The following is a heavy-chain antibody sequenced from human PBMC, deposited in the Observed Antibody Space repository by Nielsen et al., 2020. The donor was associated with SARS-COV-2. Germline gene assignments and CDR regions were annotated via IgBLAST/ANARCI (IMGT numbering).Heavy chain of an antibody. J-gene: IGHJ3*02. D-gene: IGHD6-13*01. Sequence: GGSLRLSCAASGFTFSSYAMSWVRQAPGKGLEWVSVISGSGGSTYYADSVKGRFTISRDNSKNTLYLQMNSLRAEDTAVYYCAKDRERYSSSWSHAFDIWGQGTMVTVSS. CDR3: AKDRERYSSSWSHAFDI. V-gene: IGHV3-23*01. CDR2: ISGSGGST. CDR1: GFTFSSYA.